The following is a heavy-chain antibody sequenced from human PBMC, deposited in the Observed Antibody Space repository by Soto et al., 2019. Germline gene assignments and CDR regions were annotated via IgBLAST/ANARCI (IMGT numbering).Heavy chain of an antibody. Sequence: QVQLQESGPGLVKPSQTLSLTCTVSGGSISSGGYYWSWIRQHPGKGLEWIGYIYYSGSTYYNPSLKSRVTISVHTSKNQFSLKLSSVTAADTAVYYCARDLRFRGFYGMDVWGQGTTVTVSS. CDR3: ARDLRFRGFYGMDV. V-gene: IGHV4-31*03. CDR1: GGSISSGGYY. CDR2: IYYSGST. D-gene: IGHD3-10*01. J-gene: IGHJ6*02.